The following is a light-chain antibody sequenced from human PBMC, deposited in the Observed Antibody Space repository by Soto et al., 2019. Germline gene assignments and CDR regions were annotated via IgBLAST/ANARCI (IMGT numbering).Light chain of an antibody. V-gene: IGLV2-8*01. CDR2: EVS. CDR1: SSDVGGYNS. Sequence: QSALTQPPSGSGSPGQSVTISCTGTSSDVGGYNSVSWCQQYPGKAPKLMIYEVSKRPSGVPDRFSGSKSGNTASLTVSGLQAEDEADYYCSSYAGSNKGVVFGGGTKLTVL. J-gene: IGLJ2*01. CDR3: SSYAGSNKGVV.